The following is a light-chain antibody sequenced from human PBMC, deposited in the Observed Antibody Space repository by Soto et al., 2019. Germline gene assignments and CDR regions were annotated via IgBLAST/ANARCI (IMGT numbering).Light chain of an antibody. V-gene: IGKV3-11*01. CDR2: DAS. CDR1: QSVGTY. J-gene: IGKJ4*01. Sequence: EIVLTQSPATLSLSPGERATLSCRASQSVGTYLGWYQQKPGQAPRLLIYDASNRAPGIPARFSGSGSGTDFTLTISSLEPEDFAVYYCQQRSNWPSLTFGGGTKVEIK. CDR3: QQRSNWPSLT.